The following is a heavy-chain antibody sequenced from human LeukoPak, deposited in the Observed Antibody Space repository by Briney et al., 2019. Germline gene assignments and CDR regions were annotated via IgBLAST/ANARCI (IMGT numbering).Heavy chain of an antibody. CDR1: GFTFSSYA. CDR3: AARAGGFRHFDY. Sequence: GGSLRLSCAASGFTFSSYAMSWVRQAPGKGLEWVSGISDSGGKTDSADSVKGRFTISRDNSMDKVYLQMNSLRAEDTAVYYCAARAGGFRHFDYWGQGTLVTVSS. CDR2: ISDSGGKT. J-gene: IGHJ4*02. V-gene: IGHV3-23*01. D-gene: IGHD3-10*01.